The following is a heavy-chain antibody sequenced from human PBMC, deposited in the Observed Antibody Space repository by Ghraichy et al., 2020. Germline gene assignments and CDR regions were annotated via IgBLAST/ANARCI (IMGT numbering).Heavy chain of an antibody. CDR2: ISSSGSTI. J-gene: IGHJ6*02. V-gene: IGHV3-11*01. Sequence: GGSLRLSCAASGFTFSDYYMSWIRQAPGKGLEWVSYISSSGSTIYYADSVKGRFTISRDNAKNSLYLQMNSLRAEDTAVYYCAREIGEDYDFWSGYYTRKYYYYDYGMDGWGQGTTVTVSS. D-gene: IGHD3-3*01. CDR1: GFTFSDYY. CDR3: AREIGEDYDFWSGYYTRKYYYYDYGMDG.